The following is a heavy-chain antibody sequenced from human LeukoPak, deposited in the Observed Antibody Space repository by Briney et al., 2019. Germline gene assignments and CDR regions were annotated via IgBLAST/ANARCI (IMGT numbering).Heavy chain of an antibody. J-gene: IGHJ1*01. CDR2: VNSDGSST. Sequence: GGSLRLSCAASGFTFSNYWMHWVRRAPGKGLQWVSRVNSDGSSTMYADSVKGRFTISRDNAKNMLYLQMNSLRADDTAVYYCARDVGSSSSEYFQHWGQGTLVTVSS. CDR1: GFTFSNYW. D-gene: IGHD6-6*01. CDR3: ARDVGSSSSEYFQH. V-gene: IGHV3-74*03.